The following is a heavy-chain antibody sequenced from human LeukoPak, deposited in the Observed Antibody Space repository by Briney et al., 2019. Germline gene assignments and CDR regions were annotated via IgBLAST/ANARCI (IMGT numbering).Heavy chain of an antibody. CDR3: ARAGGPSYYYYYMDV. J-gene: IGHJ6*03. Sequence: NPGGFLRLSCAASGFTFSTYSMNWVRQAPGKGLEWVSFITSSSSYIYYADSVKGRFTISRDNAKNSLYLQMNSLRAEDTAVYYCARAGGPSYYYYYMDVWGKGTTVTVSS. CDR2: ITSSSSYI. V-gene: IGHV3-21*01. CDR1: GFTFSTYS.